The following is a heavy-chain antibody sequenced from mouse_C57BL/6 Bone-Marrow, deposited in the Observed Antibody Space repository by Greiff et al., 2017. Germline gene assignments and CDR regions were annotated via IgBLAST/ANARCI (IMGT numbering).Heavy chain of an antibody. V-gene: IGHV1-69*01. CDR1: GYTFTSYW. J-gene: IGHJ4*01. CDR3: AREGSTTGAMDY. CDR2: IDPSDSST. Sequence: QVQLQQPGAELVMPGASVKLSCKASGYTFTSYWMHWVKQRPGQGLEWIGEIDPSDSSTNYNQKFKGKSTLTVDKSSSTAYMQLSSLTSEDSAVYYCAREGSTTGAMDYWGQGTSVTVSS. D-gene: IGHD1-1*01.